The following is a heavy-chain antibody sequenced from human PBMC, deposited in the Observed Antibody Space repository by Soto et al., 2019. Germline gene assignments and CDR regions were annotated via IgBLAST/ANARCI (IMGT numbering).Heavy chain of an antibody. CDR1: GGSISSDY. CDR3: ARHVRQGDGYNYFDY. D-gene: IGHD5-12*01. CDR2: IYYSGST. Sequence: SETLSLTCTVSGGSISSDYWSWIRQPPGKGLEWIGYIYYSGSTNYNPSLKSRVTISVDTSKNQFSLKLSSVTAADTAVYYCARHVRQGDGYNYFDYWGQGTLVTVSS. J-gene: IGHJ4*02. V-gene: IGHV4-59*08.